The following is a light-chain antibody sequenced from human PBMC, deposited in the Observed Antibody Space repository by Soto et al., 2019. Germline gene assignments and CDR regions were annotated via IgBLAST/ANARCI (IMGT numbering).Light chain of an antibody. CDR1: QRISSW. Sequence: DIQMTKSPSTLSASVGNRLTIPCRASQRISSWLAWYQQKPGKAPKLLIYDASSLESGVPSRFSGSGSGTEFTLTISSLQPDDFATYYCQQYNSPMYTFGQGTKLEIK. CDR2: DAS. J-gene: IGKJ2*01. V-gene: IGKV1-5*01. CDR3: QQYNSPMYT.